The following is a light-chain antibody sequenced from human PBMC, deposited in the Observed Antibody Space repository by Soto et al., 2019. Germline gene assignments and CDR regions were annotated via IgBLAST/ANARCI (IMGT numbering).Light chain of an antibody. CDR3: PQYGSSGT. CDR2: GAS. J-gene: IGKJ5*01. V-gene: IGKV3-20*01. CDR1: QSVASA. Sequence: EVMMQQSPDILSVYAGDTAILSCRASQSVASALAWYQQRPGQPPRVIMYGASVRSTGLPDRFSGSGSGTDFTLSISRLEPEDFAVYYCPQYGSSGTFGQGTRLEIK.